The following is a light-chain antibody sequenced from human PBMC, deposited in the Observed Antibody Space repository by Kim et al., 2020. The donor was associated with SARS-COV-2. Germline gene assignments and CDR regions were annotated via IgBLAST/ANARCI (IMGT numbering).Light chain of an antibody. CDR3: QQYQDLPFT. J-gene: IGKJ2*01. CDR1: QDISKY. CDR2: AAS. Sequence: SASVGDRVTIACQASQDISKYLIWYQQKPGKAPKLLIYAASNLQTGVPSRFSGSGSGTDFASTISSLQPEDIATYYCQQYQDLPFTFGQGTKLEI. V-gene: IGKV1-33*01.